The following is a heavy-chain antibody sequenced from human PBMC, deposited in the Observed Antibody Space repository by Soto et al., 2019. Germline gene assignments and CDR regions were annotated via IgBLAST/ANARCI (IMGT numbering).Heavy chain of an antibody. V-gene: IGHV4-61*01. Sequence: QVQLQESGPGQVKPSETLSLTCTVPGGSVNIGTYYCSWIRQPPGKGLEWIGFIHYSGSTNYNPSLKSRVTMSVDTSKNQFSLKLTSVNAADTAVYYCTRGGDAYKNGHWGQGTLVTVSS. J-gene: IGHJ4*02. CDR3: TRGGDAYKNGH. CDR1: GGSVNIGTYY. CDR2: IHYSGST. D-gene: IGHD2-21*01.